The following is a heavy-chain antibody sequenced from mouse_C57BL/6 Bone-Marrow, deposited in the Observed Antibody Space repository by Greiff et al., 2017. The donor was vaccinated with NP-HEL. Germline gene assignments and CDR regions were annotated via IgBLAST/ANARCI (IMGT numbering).Heavy chain of an antibody. CDR3: ASHYYYGSSPAWFAY. V-gene: IGHV2-9*01. D-gene: IGHD1-1*01. Sequence: VKLVESGPGLVAPSQSLSITCTVSGFSLNSYGVDWVRQPPGKGLEWLGVIWGGGSTNYNSALMSRLSTSKDNSKSQVFLKMNRLQTDDTAMYYCASHYYYGSSPAWFAYWGQGTLVTVSA. J-gene: IGHJ3*01. CDR1: GFSLNSYG. CDR2: IWGGGST.